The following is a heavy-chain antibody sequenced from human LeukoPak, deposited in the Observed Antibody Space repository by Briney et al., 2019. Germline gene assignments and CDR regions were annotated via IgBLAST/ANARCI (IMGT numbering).Heavy chain of an antibody. Sequence: GRSLRLSCAASGFIFSSYGMHWVRQAPGKGLEWVAVISYEGSSKYYADSVKGRFTISRDNSKNSLYLQMNSLRAEDTAVYYCAKSRAPTAAPDAFDIWGQGTMVTVSS. CDR3: AKSRAPTAAPDAFDI. CDR1: GFIFSSYG. V-gene: IGHV3-30*18. CDR2: ISYEGSSK. J-gene: IGHJ3*02. D-gene: IGHD1-14*01.